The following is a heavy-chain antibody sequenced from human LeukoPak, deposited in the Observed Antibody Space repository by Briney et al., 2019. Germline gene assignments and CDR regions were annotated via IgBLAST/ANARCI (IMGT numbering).Heavy chain of an antibody. J-gene: IGHJ4*02. CDR1: GGSISSSSYY. CDR2: IYYSGST. D-gene: IGHD4-17*01. V-gene: IGHV4-39*01. Sequence: SETLSLTCTVSGGSISSSSYYWGWIRQPPGKGLEWIGSIYYSGSTYYNPSLKSRVTISVDMSKNQFSLKLSSVTAADTAVYYCTRLRYGQGAYRYWGQGTLVTVSS. CDR3: TRLRYGQGAYRY.